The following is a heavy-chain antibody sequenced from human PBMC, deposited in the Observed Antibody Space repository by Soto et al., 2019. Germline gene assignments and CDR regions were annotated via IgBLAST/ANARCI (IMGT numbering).Heavy chain of an antibody. CDR1: GYTFTSYG. CDR2: ISAYNGNT. CDR3: ARNDGVWYLGLLPLLDY. V-gene: IGHV1-18*01. Sequence: DSVKVSFKASGYTFTSYGISWVRQAPGQGLEWMGWISAYNGNTNYAQKLQGRVTMTTDTSTSTAYMELRSLRSDDTAVYYCARNDGVWYLGLLPLLDYWRQAILVSVS. J-gene: IGHJ4*02. D-gene: IGHD1-1*01.